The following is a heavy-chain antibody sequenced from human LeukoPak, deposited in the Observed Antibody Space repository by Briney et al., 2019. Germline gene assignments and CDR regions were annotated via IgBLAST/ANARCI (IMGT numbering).Heavy chain of an antibody. CDR2: MWVEGRNK. CDR3: ARAEGYYDSSGNDAFDI. J-gene: IGHJ3*02. CDR1: GFTFSSYG. Sequence: PRGSLRLSCAASGFTFSSYGMHWVRQAPGKGMEWVAVMWVEGRNKNYADSVKGRYTISRENSKNTLYLQMHSLRAEDTAVDYCARAEGYYDSSGNDAFDIWGQGTMVTV. V-gene: IGHV3-33*01. D-gene: IGHD3-22*01.